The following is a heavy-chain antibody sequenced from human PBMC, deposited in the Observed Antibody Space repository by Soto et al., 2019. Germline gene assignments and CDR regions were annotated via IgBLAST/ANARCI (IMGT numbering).Heavy chain of an antibody. J-gene: IGHJ5*02. CDR1: GFTFSSSA. Sequence: EVRLLESGGGLAQPGGSRRLSCAASGFTFSSSAMNWVRQAPGTGLEWVSSIRGGGGDTFYADSVRGRFTVSRDISRNTLYLQMNILRAEDTAIYYCAKCSVGTVRTSGWFNWFDPWGQGTLVTVSS. V-gene: IGHV3-23*01. D-gene: IGHD6-19*01. CDR3: AKCSVGTVRTSGWFNWFDP. CDR2: IRGGGGDT.